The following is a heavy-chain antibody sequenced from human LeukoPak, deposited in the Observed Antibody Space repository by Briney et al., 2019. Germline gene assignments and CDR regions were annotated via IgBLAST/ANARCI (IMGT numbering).Heavy chain of an antibody. CDR1: GGSFSGYY. J-gene: IGHJ4*02. D-gene: IGHD2-15*01. Sequence: PSETLSLTCAVYGGSFSGYYWSWIRHPPGKGREWIGEINHSGSTNYNPSLKSRVTISVDTSKNQFSLKLSSVTAADTAVYYCAIITGCSGGSCYPNQPFDYWGQGTLVTVSS. CDR2: INHSGST. V-gene: IGHV4-34*01. CDR3: AIITGCSGGSCYPNQPFDY.